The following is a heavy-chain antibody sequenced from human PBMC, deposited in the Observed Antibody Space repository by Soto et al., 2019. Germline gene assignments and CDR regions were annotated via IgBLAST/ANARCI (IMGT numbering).Heavy chain of an antibody. CDR3: VSDYDSGGYIGY. D-gene: IGHD3-22*01. Sequence: QVQLHESGPGLVRPSQTLSLTCNVSGGSISTADYYWSWIRQPPGKGLERIGYLYYRGSTYYNPSLESRVAISIDASKNQFSLNLTSVTAADTAVYFCVSDYDSGGYIGYWGQGTLVTVSS. J-gene: IGHJ4*02. V-gene: IGHV4-30-4*01. CDR1: GGSISTADYY. CDR2: LYYRGST.